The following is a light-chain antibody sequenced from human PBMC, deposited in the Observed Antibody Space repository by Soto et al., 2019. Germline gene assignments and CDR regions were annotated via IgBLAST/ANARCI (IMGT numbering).Light chain of an antibody. CDR1: QSVVPN. V-gene: IGKV3-15*01. CDR2: GAS. Sequence: EIVMTQFPATLSVSPGERATLSCRARQSVVPNLAWYQHKPGQAPMLLIHGASTRATGFPDRFSGSGSGTDFTLIISNLQSEDFALYYCQQYNRWPLTFGQGTKVEV. CDR3: QQYNRWPLT. J-gene: IGKJ1*01.